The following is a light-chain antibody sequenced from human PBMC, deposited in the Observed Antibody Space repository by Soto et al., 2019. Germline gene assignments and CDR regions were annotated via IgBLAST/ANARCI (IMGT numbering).Light chain of an antibody. CDR3: QQYGTSPLT. Sequence: IVLTQSPGTLSLSPGERATLSCRASQSVRSSYLAWYQQKPGQAPRLLIYGASSRATGIPDRFSGSGSGTDFTLTISRLEPEDFAVYYCQQYGTSPLTFGPGTKVDI. J-gene: IGKJ3*01. CDR2: GAS. CDR1: QSVRSSY. V-gene: IGKV3-20*01.